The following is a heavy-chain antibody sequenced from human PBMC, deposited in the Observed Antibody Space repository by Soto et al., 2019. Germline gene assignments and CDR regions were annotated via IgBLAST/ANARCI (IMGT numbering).Heavy chain of an antibody. V-gene: IGHV2-5*02. CDR2: IYWDDDK. Sequence: ITLKESGPPLVKPTQTLTLTCSFSGFSLSTDGVGVGWVRQPPGLALEWLAMIYWDDDKHYNASLKSRLSITKDTSKSQVVLTMTNMDPVDTGTYYCATLTGSLWGQGALVTVSS. J-gene: IGHJ4*02. CDR1: GFSLSTDGVG. D-gene: IGHD3-16*01. CDR3: ATLTGSL.